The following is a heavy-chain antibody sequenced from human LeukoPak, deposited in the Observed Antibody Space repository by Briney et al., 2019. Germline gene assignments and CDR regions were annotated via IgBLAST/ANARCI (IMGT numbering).Heavy chain of an antibody. V-gene: IGHV3-74*01. J-gene: IGHJ5*02. CDR3: ARARWFDP. Sequence: GGSLRHSCVASGFSFSKYWMHWVRQTPGEGLVWVARIKEDGTYTSYADSVKGRFTISRDNARNTVFLQMNSLRAEDTAVYYCARARWFDPWGQGTLVTVSS. CDR1: GFSFSKYW. CDR2: IKEDGTYT.